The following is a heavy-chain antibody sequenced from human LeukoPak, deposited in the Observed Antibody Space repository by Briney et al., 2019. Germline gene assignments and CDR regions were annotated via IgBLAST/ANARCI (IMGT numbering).Heavy chain of an antibody. Sequence: SETLSLTCTVSGGSISSSGYYWGWIRQPPGKGLEWIGSIYYSGSTYYNPSLKSRVTISVDTSKNQFSLKLSSVTAADTAVYYCARGSAGFGELLYYFDYWGQGTLVTVSS. CDR1: GGSISSSGYY. CDR3: ARGSAGFGELLYYFDY. D-gene: IGHD3-10*01. V-gene: IGHV4-39*07. CDR2: IYYSGST. J-gene: IGHJ4*02.